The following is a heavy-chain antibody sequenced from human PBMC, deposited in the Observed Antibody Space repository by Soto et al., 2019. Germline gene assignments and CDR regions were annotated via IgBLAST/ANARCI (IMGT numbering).Heavy chain of an antibody. CDR1: GGSISSGGYY. CDR3: ASGSNHSGDDSYGDFFDY. CDR2: IYYSGST. V-gene: IGHV4-31*03. J-gene: IGHJ4*02. Sequence: SETLSLTCTVSGGSISSGGYYWSWIRQHPGKGLEWIGYIYYSGSTYYNPSLKSRVTISVDTSKNQFSLKLSSVTAADTAVYYCASGSNHSGDDSYGDFFDYWGQGTLVTVSS. D-gene: IGHD5-12*01.